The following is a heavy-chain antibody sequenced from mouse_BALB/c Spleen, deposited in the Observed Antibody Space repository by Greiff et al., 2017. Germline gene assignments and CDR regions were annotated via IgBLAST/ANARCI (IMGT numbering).Heavy chain of an antibody. J-gene: IGHJ1*01. Sequence: EVQLQESGPGLVKPSQSLSLTCSVTGYSITSGYYWNWIRQFPGNQLEWMGYISYDGSNNYNPSLNNRISITRDTSKNQFFLKLNSVTTEDTATYYCARGRWLLSYWYFDVWGAGTTVTVSS. CDR2: ISYDGSN. D-gene: IGHD2-3*01. CDR1: GYSITSGYY. CDR3: ARGRWLLSYWYFDV. V-gene: IGHV3-6*02.